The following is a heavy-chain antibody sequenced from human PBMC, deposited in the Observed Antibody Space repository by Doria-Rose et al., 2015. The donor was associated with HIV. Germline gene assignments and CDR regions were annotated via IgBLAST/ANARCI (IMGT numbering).Heavy chain of an antibody. CDR3: ARIKSSRWYHKYYFDF. J-gene: IGHJ4*02. Sequence: QESGPVLVKPTETLTLNCTVSGVSLSSPGMGVSWIRQPPGKALEWLGNTFSDEERSYKTSLKSRLTISRGTSKSQVVLTMTDTDPVDTATYYCARIKSSRWYHKYYFDFWGQGTLVIVSA. CDR1: GVSLSSPGMG. CDR2: TFSDEER. V-gene: IGHV2-26*01. D-gene: IGHD6-13*01.